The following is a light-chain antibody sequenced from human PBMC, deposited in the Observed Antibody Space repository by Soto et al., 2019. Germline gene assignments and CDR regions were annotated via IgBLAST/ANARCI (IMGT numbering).Light chain of an antibody. CDR1: QGISSY. CDR3: QQLNSYPLT. CDR2: AAS. Sequence: IQLTQSPSSLSASVGYRFTITCRASQGISSYLAWYQQKPGKAPKVLIFAASTLQSGVPSRFSGSGSGTDFTLTISRLQPEDFATYYCQQLNSYPLTFGGGTKVDIK. V-gene: IGKV1-9*01. J-gene: IGKJ4*01.